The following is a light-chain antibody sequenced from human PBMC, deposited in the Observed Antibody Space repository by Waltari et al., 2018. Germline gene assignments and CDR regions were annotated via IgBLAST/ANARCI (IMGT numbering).Light chain of an antibody. CDR1: SGHSSNI. CDR2: VNRDGSH. CDR3: QTGGHGTWV. Sequence: QLVLTQSPSASASLGASVKLTCTLSSGHSSNIIAWLQQKPEKGPRYLMKVNRDGSHSKGGEIPDRVSGSSSGAERYLTISTVQSEDEADYYGQTGGHGTWVFGGGTKLTVL. V-gene: IGLV4-69*01. J-gene: IGLJ3*02.